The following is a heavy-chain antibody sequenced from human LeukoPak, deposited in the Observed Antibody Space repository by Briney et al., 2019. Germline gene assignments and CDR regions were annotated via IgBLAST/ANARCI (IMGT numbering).Heavy chain of an antibody. J-gene: IGHJ5*02. CDR1: GGTFSSYT. V-gene: IGHV1-69*02. CDR3: ARASFTMVRGDYNWFDP. D-gene: IGHD3-10*01. Sequence: SVKVSCKASGGTFSSYTISWVRQAPGQGLEWMGRIIPILGIANYAQKFQGRVTITADKSTSTAYMELSSLRAEDTAVYYCARASFTMVRGDYNWFDPWGQGTLVTVSS. CDR2: IIPILGIA.